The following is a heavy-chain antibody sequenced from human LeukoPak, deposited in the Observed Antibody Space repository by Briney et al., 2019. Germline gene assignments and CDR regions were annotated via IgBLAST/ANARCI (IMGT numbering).Heavy chain of an antibody. J-gene: IGHJ4*02. CDR3: TPAPDALFN. CDR2: IKSEIDGGTT. CDR1: GFTLSNAW. V-gene: IGHV3-15*01. Sequence: GGSPRLACAASGFTLSNAWMGWVRQAPGKGRGWVGRIKSEIDGGTTEYAAPGKGRFGISRDDSKNRLYLQMNRPKTEDTAVYYCTPAPDALFNWGQGTLATVSS.